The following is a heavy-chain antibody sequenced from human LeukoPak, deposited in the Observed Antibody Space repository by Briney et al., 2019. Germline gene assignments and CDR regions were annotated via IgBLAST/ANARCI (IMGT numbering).Heavy chain of an antibody. CDR3: ARADYYDSSGYNDY. V-gene: IGHV3-53*01. D-gene: IGHD3-22*01. CDR2: IYSGSNT. J-gene: IGHJ4*02. Sequence: GGSLRLSCAASGFTVSSNYMSWVRQAPGKGLEWVSVIYSGSNTYYADSVKGRFTISRDNSKNTLYLQMTSLRAEDTAVYYCARADYYDSSGYNDYWGQGALVTVSS. CDR1: GFTVSSNY.